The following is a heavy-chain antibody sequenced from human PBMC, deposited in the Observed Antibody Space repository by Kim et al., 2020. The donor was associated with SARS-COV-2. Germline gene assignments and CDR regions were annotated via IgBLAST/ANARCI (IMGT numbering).Heavy chain of an antibody. CDR2: IYTSGST. Sequence: SETLSLTCTVSGGSISSYYWSWIRQPAGKGLEWIGRIYTSGSTNYNPSLKSRVTMSVDTSKNQFSLKLSPVTAADTAVYYCARDFDLGATAGNDAFDIWGQGTMVTVSS. J-gene: IGHJ3*02. V-gene: IGHV4-4*07. CDR1: GGSISSYY. D-gene: IGHD1-26*01. CDR3: ARDFDLGATAGNDAFDI.